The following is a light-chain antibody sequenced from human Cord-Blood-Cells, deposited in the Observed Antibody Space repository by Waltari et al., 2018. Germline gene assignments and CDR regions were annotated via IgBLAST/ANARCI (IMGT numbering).Light chain of an antibody. V-gene: IGKV3-15*01. CDR1: QSLSSN. CDR3: QQYNNWPIFT. J-gene: IGKJ3*01. CDR2: GAS. Sequence: EIVMTQSPAPLSVSPGERATLSCRASQSLSSNLAWYQQKPGQAPRLLIYGASTRATGIPARLSCSGSGTEFTLTISSLQSEDFAVYYCQQYNNWPIFTFGPGTKVDIK.